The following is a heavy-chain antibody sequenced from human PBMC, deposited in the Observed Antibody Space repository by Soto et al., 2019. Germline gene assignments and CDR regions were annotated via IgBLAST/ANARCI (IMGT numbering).Heavy chain of an antibody. CDR3: ARNLVVPAALDYYGMDV. CDR2: ISYDGSNK. J-gene: IGHJ6*02. D-gene: IGHD2-2*01. Sequence: GGSLRNSCASCEFIFRGCALHRVRQAPGKGLEWVAVISYDGSNKYYADSVKGRFTISRDNSKNTLYLQMNSLRAEDTAVYYCARNLVVPAALDYYGMDVWGQGTTVTVFS. V-gene: IGHV3-30-3*01. CDR1: EFIFRGCA.